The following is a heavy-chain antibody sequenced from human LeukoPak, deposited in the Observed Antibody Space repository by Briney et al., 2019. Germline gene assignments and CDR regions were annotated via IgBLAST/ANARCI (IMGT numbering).Heavy chain of an antibody. Sequence: SETLSLTCTVSGGSISGYYWSWIRQPPGKGLEWIGYIYYSGTTNYNPSLKSRVTISVDTSRSQFSLRLSSVTAADTAVYYCARIGDSVTTLRSYYFDYWGQGTLVTVSS. CDR2: IYYSGTT. J-gene: IGHJ4*02. V-gene: IGHV4-59*01. CDR1: GGSISGYY. D-gene: IGHD4-17*01. CDR3: ARIGDSVTTLRSYYFDY.